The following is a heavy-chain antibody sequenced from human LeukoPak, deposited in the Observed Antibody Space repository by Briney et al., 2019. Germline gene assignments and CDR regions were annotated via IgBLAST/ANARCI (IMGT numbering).Heavy chain of an antibody. CDR2: ISYDGSNK. D-gene: IGHD3-16*01. V-gene: IGHV3-30-3*01. J-gene: IGHJ6*02. CDR1: GFTFSSYA. CDR3: ARDKIMGYVPYYYGMDV. Sequence: GGSLRLSCAASGFTFSSYAMHWVRQAPGKGLEWVAVISYDGSNKYYADSVKGRFTISRDNSKNTLYLQMNSLRAEDTAVYYCARDKIMGYVPYYYGMDVWGQGTTVTVSS.